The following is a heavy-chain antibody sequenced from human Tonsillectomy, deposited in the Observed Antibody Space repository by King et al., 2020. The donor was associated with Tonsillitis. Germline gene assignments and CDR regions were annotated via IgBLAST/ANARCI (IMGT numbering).Heavy chain of an antibody. Sequence: VQLVESGGGLVQPGGSLRLSCATSEFTFSTYWMNWVRQTPHKGLEWVANINPDGSEKRHVDSVKGRFSISRDNTENSLFLQMNSLTVDDTAVYYCAGWGSHNFWGQGILVSVSS. CDR2: INPDGSEK. D-gene: IGHD3-16*01. J-gene: IGHJ4*01. CDR1: EFTFSTYW. V-gene: IGHV3-7*01. CDR3: AGWGSHNF.